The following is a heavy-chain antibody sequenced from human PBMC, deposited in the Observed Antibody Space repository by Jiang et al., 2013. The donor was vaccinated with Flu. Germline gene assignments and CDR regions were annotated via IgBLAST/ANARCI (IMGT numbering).Heavy chain of an antibody. D-gene: IGHD3-22*01. CDR3: ARSVNYYDSSGYYSGLAFDI. CDR2: IYTSGST. V-gene: IGHV4-61*02. Sequence: SISSGSYYWSWIRQPPEGTGVDWRIYTSGSTNYNPSLKSRVTISVDTSKNQFSLKLSSVTAADTAVYYCARSVNYYDSSGYYSGLAFDIWGQGTMVTVSS. CDR1: SISSGSYY. J-gene: IGHJ3*02.